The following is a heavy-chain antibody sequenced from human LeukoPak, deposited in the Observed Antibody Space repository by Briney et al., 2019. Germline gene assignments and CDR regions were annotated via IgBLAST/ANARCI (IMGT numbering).Heavy chain of an antibody. CDR1: GFSFGSYW. J-gene: IGHJ4*02. D-gene: IGHD6-13*01. CDR3: AREAYSSNALDY. Sequence: GGSLRLSCAASGFSFGSYWVSWVRQAPGKGLEWVANINQDGSEKYYVDSVKGRFTISRDNAKNSLYLQMNSLRAEDTAVYHCAREAYSSNALDYWGQGTLVTVSS. CDR2: INQDGSEK. V-gene: IGHV3-7*03.